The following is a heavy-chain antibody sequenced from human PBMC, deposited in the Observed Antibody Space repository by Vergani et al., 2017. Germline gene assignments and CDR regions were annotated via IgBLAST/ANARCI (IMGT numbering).Heavy chain of an antibody. CDR1: GGSFSGYY. CDR3: ARARRLGELSF. J-gene: IGHJ4*02. CDR2: INHSGST. D-gene: IGHD3-16*02. V-gene: IGHV4-34*01. Sequence: QVQLQQWGAGLLKPSETLSLTCAVYGGSFSGYYWSWIRQPPGKGLEWIGEINHSGSTNYNPSLKSRVTISVDTSKNQFSLKLSSVTAADTAVYYCARARRLGELSFWGQGTLVTVSS.